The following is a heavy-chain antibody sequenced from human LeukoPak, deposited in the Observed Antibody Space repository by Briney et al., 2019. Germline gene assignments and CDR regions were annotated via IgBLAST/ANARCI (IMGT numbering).Heavy chain of an antibody. J-gene: IGHJ4*02. CDR1: GGSISSSSYY. CDR3: ARRNSGYNNFDY. CDR2: IYYSGST. V-gene: IGHV4-39*01. Sequence: PSEALSLTCTVPGGSISSSSYYWGWIRQPPGKGLEWIGSIYYSGSTYYNPSLKSRVTLSVDTSKNQFSLKLSSVTAADTAIYYCARRNSGYNNFDYWGQGTLVIVSS. D-gene: IGHD5-12*01.